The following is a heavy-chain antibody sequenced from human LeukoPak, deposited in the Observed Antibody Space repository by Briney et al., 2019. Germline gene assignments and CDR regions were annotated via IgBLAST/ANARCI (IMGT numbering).Heavy chain of an antibody. CDR2: IRHDESNK. CDR3: ARTLTVAGTGSFDY. D-gene: IGHD6-19*01. V-gene: IGHV3-30*02. Sequence: GGSLRLSCAASGFTFSDYYMSWIRQAPGKGLEWLAFIRHDESNKIYADSKQGRLAISRDNSKNTLYLQMNSLRVEGTAVYYCARTLTVAGTGSFDYWGQGTLVTVSS. J-gene: IGHJ4*02. CDR1: GFTFSDYY.